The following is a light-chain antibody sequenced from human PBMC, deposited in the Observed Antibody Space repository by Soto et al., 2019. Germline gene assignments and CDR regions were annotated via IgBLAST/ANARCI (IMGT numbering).Light chain of an antibody. CDR3: QQYNKWPTYT. CDR2: GAS. Sequence: EIVMTQSPATLSVSPGDRATLSCRASQSVSSNLAWYQQKPGQAPRLLIYGASSRATGIPARFSGSGSGTEFTLTISSLQSEDFSVYYCQQYNKWPTYTFGQGTKREIK. V-gene: IGKV3-15*01. J-gene: IGKJ2*01. CDR1: QSVSSN.